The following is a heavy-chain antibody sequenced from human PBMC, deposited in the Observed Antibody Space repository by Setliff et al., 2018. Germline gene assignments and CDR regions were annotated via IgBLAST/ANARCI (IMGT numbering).Heavy chain of an antibody. J-gene: IGHJ4*02. CDR3: RLWSHDYHNDY. CDR2: MYYSGST. Sequence: PSETLSLTCSVSSGSISSGSYYWGWIRQSPGKGLEWIGSMYYSGSTYYNPSLKGRVTLSVDTTKNQFSLNLTSMTAADTAVYYCRLWSHDYHNDYWGQGTLVTVSS. CDR1: SGSISSGSYY. D-gene: IGHD3-16*01. V-gene: IGHV4-39*07.